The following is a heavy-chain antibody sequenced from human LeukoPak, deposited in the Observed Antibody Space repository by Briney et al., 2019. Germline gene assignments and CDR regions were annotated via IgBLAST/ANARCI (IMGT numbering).Heavy chain of an antibody. Sequence: SETLSLTCTVSGGSISSGGYYWSWIRQPPGKGLEWIGYIYYSGSTNYNPSLKSRVTISVDTSKNQSSLKLSSVTAADTAVYYCARQRRAVVPAVNYYYYYGMDVWGQGTTVTVSS. D-gene: IGHD2-2*01. CDR1: GGSISSGGYY. CDR3: ARQRRAVVPAVNYYYYYGMDV. V-gene: IGHV4-61*08. CDR2: IYYSGST. J-gene: IGHJ6*02.